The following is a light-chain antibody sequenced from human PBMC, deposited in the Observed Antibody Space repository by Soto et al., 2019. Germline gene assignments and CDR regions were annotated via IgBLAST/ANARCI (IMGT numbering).Light chain of an antibody. V-gene: IGKV1-5*01. J-gene: IGKJ5*01. CDR1: QSISSW. CDR3: QQYNSYSIT. Sequence: DIQRTQSPSTLSASVGDRVTITCRASQSISSWLAWYQQKPGKAPKLLIYDASSLESGVPSRFSGSGSGTEFTLTISSLQPDDFATYYCQQYNSYSITFGQGTRLEIK. CDR2: DAS.